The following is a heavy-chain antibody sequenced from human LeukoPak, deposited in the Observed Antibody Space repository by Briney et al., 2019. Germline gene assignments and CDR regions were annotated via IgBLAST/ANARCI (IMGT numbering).Heavy chain of an antibody. CDR2: TSHSGSN. CDR3: AAHYYGSGSYYRYFGY. CDR1: GGSFSDYY. J-gene: IGHJ4*02. V-gene: IGHV4-34*01. D-gene: IGHD3-10*01. Sequence: SETLSLTCAVYGGSFSDYYCSWIRQPPGKGLEWIGETSHSGSNSYNPSLKSRVTISLDTSKNQFSLKLTSVTAADTAVYYCAAHYYGSGSYYRYFGYWGQGTLVTVSS.